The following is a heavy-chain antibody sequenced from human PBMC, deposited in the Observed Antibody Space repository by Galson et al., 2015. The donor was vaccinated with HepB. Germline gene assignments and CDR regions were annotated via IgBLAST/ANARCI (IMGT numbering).Heavy chain of an antibody. J-gene: IGHJ3*01. Sequence: ETLSLTCTVSGGSISRYYWGWIRQPPGKGLEWIGYIYGSESINYNPSLRGRVTISVDTSKNLFSLNLSSVTASATAVYYCARVGYYASGRLDPDAFDFWGQGTLVTVSS. CDR2: IYGSESI. V-gene: IGHV4-59*01. D-gene: IGHD3-10*01. CDR1: GGSISRYY. CDR3: ARVGYYASGRLDPDAFDF.